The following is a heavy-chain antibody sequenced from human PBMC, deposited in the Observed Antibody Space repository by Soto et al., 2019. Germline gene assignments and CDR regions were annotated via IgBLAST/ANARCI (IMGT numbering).Heavy chain of an antibody. CDR1: GFTFNTFA. CDR2: ISYDGSHK. J-gene: IGHJ4*02. D-gene: IGHD3-9*01. V-gene: IGHV3-30-3*01. Sequence: QVQLVESGGGVVQPGRSLRLSCATSGFTFNTFAMHWVRQAPGNGLEWLAVISYDGSHKYYADSVKGRIIISRDNSKNTLYLQMKALRGEDTAVYYCARDRADGLRSFDWLCLDYWGQGTLVIVSS. CDR3: ARDRADGLRSFDWLCLDY.